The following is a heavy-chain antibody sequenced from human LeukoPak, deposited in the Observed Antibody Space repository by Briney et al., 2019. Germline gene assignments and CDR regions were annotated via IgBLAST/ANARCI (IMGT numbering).Heavy chain of an antibody. CDR2: IYYSGST. CDR3: AREVAVAGTDAFDI. D-gene: IGHD6-19*01. CDR1: GSSISSYY. J-gene: IGHJ3*02. Sequence: SETLSLTCTVPGSSISSYYWSWIRQPPGKGLEWIGYIYYSGSTNYNPSLKSRVTISVDTSKNQFSLKLSSVTAADTAVYYCAREVAVAGTDAFDIWGQGTMVTVSS. V-gene: IGHV4-59*01.